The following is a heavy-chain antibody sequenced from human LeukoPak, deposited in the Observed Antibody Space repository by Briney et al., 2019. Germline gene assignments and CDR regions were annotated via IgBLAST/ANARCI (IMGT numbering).Heavy chain of an antibody. CDR2: ISGSGGST. Sequence: GGSLRLSCAASGFTFSSYAMSWVRQAPGKGLEWVSGISGSGGSTYYADSVKGRFTISRDNSKNTVFLQMNSLRAEDTAVYYCAKPVIYGSEQTDYWGQGTLVTVSS. D-gene: IGHD3-10*01. V-gene: IGHV3-23*01. CDR1: GFTFSSYA. CDR3: AKPVIYGSEQTDY. J-gene: IGHJ4*02.